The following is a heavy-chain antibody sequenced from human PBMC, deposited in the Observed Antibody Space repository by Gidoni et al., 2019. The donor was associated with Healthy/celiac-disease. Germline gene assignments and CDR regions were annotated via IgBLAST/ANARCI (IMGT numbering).Heavy chain of an antibody. D-gene: IGHD2-21*02. Sequence: EVQLLESGGGLVQPGGSLRLSCAASGFTFSSYAMSWVRQAPGKGLEWVSAISGSGGSTYYADSVKGRFTISRDNSKNTLYLQMNSLRAEDTAVYYCAKGKAYCGGDCYPPFDYWGQGTLVTVSS. CDR3: AKGKAYCGGDCYPPFDY. CDR2: ISGSGGST. CDR1: GFTFSSYA. J-gene: IGHJ4*02. V-gene: IGHV3-23*01.